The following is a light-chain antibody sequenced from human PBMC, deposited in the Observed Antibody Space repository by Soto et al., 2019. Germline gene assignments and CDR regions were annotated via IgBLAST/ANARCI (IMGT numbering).Light chain of an antibody. CDR3: QQYNSYSL. J-gene: IGKJ4*01. CDR2: GAS. V-gene: IGKV3-15*01. Sequence: MVMTQSPATLSVSPGERATLSCRASQSVSSNLAWYQQKPGQAPRLLIYGASTRATGIPARFSGSGSGTEFTLTISSLQPDDFATYYCQQYNSYSLFGGGTKVDIK. CDR1: QSVSSN.